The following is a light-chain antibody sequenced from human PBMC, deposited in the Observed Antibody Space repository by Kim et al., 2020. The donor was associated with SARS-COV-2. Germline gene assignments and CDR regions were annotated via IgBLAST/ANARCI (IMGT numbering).Light chain of an antibody. CDR1: NIGSKS. J-gene: IGLJ3*02. CDR3: QVWDSSSDWV. V-gene: IGLV3-21*04. Sequence: SYELTQPPSVSVAPGKTAMITCGGNNIGSKSVHWYQQKPGQAPVLVIYYDSDWPSGIPERFSGSNSGNTATLTISRVEAGDEADYYCQVWDSSSDWVFGGGTKLTVL. CDR2: YDS.